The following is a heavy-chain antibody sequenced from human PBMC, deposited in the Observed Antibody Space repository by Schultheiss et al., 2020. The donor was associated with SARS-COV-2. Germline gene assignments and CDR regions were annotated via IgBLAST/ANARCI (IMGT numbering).Heavy chain of an antibody. J-gene: IGHJ5*02. CDR1: GFTLSGYD. D-gene: IGHD3-22*01. CDR2: ISGSGGST. V-gene: IGHV3-23*01. Sequence: GSLRLSCAASGFTLSGYDMNWVRQAPGRGLEWVSTISGSGGSTYHADSVKGRFTISRDNAKNSLYLQMYSLRAEDTAVYYCAKAHGYYYDSSLPYNWFDPWGQGTLVTVSS. CDR3: AKAHGYYYDSSLPYNWFDP.